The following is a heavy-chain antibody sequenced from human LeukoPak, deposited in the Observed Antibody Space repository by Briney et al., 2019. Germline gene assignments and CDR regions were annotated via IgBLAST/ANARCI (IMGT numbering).Heavy chain of an antibody. CDR2: ISGSGGST. CDR3: TRDPYSSRWDYFDY. D-gene: IGHD6-13*01. CDR1: GFTFSSYA. J-gene: IGHJ4*02. Sequence: GGSLRLSCAASGFTFSSYAMSWVRQAPGKGLEWVSAISGSGGSTYYADSVKGRFTISRDNAKNSLYLQMNSLRDEDTAVYYCTRDPYSSRWDYFDYWGQGTLVTVSS. V-gene: IGHV3-23*01.